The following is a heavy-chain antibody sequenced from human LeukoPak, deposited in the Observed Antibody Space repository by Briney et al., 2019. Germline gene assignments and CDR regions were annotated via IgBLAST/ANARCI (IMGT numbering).Heavy chain of an antibody. CDR3: AKDRDYYDSRELDY. J-gene: IGHJ4*02. CDR2: ISYDGSNK. Sequence: PGRSLRLSCAASGFTFSSYGMHWVRQAPGKGLEWVAVISYDGSNKYYADSVKGRFTISRDNSKNTLYLQMNSLRAEDTAVYYCAKDRDYYDSRELDYWGQGTLVTVSS. D-gene: IGHD3-22*01. V-gene: IGHV3-30*18. CDR1: GFTFSSYG.